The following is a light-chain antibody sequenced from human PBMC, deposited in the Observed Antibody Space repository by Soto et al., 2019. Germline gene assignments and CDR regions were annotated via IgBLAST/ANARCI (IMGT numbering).Light chain of an antibody. J-gene: IGKJ1*01. CDR1: QSVSSSF. CDR3: QQYGISPRT. CDR2: GAS. V-gene: IGKV3-20*01. Sequence: EVVLTQSPGTLSLSPGGRATLSCRASQSVSSSFLAWYQQKPGQAPRLLIYGASTRATGIPDRFTGRGSGTDFSLTISRLEPEDFAVYYCQQYGISPRTFGQGTKVDI.